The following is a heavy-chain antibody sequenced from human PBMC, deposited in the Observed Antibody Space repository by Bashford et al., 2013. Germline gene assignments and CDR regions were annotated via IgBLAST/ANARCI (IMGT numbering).Heavy chain of an antibody. CDR3: ARDRAMVRGTFDP. Sequence: VASVKVSCKASGGTFSSYAISWVRQAPGQGLEWMGGIIPILGIANYAQKFQGRVTITADKSTSTAYMELSSLRSEDTAVYYCARDRAMVRGTFDPWGQGTLVTVSS. CDR2: IIPILGIA. V-gene: IGHV1-69*10. J-gene: IGHJ5*02. CDR1: GGTFSSYA. D-gene: IGHD3-10*01.